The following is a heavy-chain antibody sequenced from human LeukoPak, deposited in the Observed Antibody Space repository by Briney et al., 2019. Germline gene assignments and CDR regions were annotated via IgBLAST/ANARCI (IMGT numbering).Heavy chain of an antibody. CDR1: GFTFSSYG. D-gene: IGHD3-22*01. V-gene: IGHV3-30*02. Sequence: PGGSLRLSCAASGFTFSSYGMHWVRQAPGKGLEWVAFIRYDGSNKYYADSVKGRFTISRDNSKNTLYLQMNSLRAEDTAVYYCAKEAPSHYYDSSGYLDYWGQGTLVTVSS. CDR2: IRYDGSNK. CDR3: AKEAPSHYYDSSGYLDY. J-gene: IGHJ4*02.